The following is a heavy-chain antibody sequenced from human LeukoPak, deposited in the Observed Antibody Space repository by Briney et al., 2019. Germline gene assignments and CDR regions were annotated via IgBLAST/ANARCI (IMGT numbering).Heavy chain of an antibody. D-gene: IGHD6-19*01. Sequence: SGGSLRLSCAASGFPLRSYAMSWVRQAPGKGLEWVSTIGGSGGSTYYADSLKGRFTISRDISKNTLYLQINSLRVEDTAVFYCARASGWTDFDYRGQGTQVTVSS. V-gene: IGHV3-23*01. CDR2: IGGSGGST. CDR3: ARASGWTDFDY. CDR1: GFPLRSYA. J-gene: IGHJ4*02.